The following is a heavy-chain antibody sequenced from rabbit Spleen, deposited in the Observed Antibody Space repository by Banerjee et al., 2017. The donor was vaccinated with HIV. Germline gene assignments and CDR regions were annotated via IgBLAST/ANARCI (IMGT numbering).Heavy chain of an antibody. J-gene: IGHJ4*01. CDR3: TRDDGSGHYIDGYFNL. Sequence: QSLEESGGDLVKPGASLTLTCTASGLDFSSSYWICWVRQAPGKGLEWIACIDVRSSGISHYASWARGRFTVSTTSSTTVTLQTTSLTAADTATYFCTRDDGSGHYIDGYFNLWGPGTLVTVS. D-gene: IGHD1-1*01. V-gene: IGHV1S40*01. CDR1: GLDFSSSYW. CDR2: IDVRSSGIS.